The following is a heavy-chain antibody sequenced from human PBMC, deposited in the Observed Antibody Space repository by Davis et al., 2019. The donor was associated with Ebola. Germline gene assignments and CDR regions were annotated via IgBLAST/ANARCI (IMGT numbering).Heavy chain of an antibody. J-gene: IGHJ6*02. Sequence: SAQVSCNASSGTFSSYAISWVRQAPGQGLEWLVGIIPIFGTANYAQKFQGRVTITADESTSTAYMELSSLRSEDTAVYYCAREGIAAAVSYYGMDVWGQGTTVTVSS. D-gene: IGHD6-13*01. CDR2: IIPIFGTA. CDR1: SGTFSSYA. V-gene: IGHV1-69*13. CDR3: AREGIAAAVSYYGMDV.